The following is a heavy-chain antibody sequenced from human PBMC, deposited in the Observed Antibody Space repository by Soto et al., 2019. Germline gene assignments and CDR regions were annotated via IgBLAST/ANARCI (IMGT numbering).Heavy chain of an antibody. CDR2: ISYDGSNK. V-gene: IGHV3-30*18. CDR3: AKDLRRRSSGPLNY. D-gene: IGHD3-22*01. CDR1: GFTFSSYG. J-gene: IGHJ4*02. Sequence: GGSLRLSCAASGFTFSSYGMHWVRQAPGKGLEWVAVISYDGSNKYYADSVKGRFTISRDNSKNTLYLQMNSLRAEDTAVYYCAKDLRRRSSGPLNYWGQGTLVTVS.